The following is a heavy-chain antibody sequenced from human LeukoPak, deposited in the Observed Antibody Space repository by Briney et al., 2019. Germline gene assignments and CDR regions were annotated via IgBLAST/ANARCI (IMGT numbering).Heavy chain of an antibody. D-gene: IGHD2-21*02. Sequence: GGSLRLSCAASGFTFNDYAMSWFRQASGKGLEWVSAIRSSGDSTYYVDSVKGRFTISRDNSKNTLYLQMNSLRAEDTAVYYCAKGLGDFGRTGAFDIWGQGTVVTVSS. CDR2: IRSSGDST. CDR1: GFTFNDYA. V-gene: IGHV3-23*05. J-gene: IGHJ3*02. CDR3: AKGLGDFGRTGAFDI.